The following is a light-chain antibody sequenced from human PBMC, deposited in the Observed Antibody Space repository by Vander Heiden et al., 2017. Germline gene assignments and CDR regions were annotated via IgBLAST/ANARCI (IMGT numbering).Light chain of an antibody. Sequence: DIQMTQSPSSLSASVGDRVTITRRASQYISSYLNWYQQKPGKAPNLLIYAASSLQSGVPSRFSGSGSGTDFTLTISSLQPEDFATYYCQQSFILPWTFGQGTNVEIK. CDR2: AAS. CDR3: QQSFILPWT. J-gene: IGKJ1*01. V-gene: IGKV1-39*01. CDR1: QYISSY.